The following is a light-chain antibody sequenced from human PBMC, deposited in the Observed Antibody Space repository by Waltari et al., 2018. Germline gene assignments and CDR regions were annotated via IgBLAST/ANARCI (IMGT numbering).Light chain of an antibody. CDR1: QSVGRS. CDR2: GAS. CDR3: QHYVRLPAT. V-gene: IGKV3-20*01. Sequence: EIVLPQSPGTLSLSPGESATLSCWASQSVGRSLAWYQQKPGQAPRLLIYGASIRATGIPDRFSGSGSETDFSLTISRPEPEDLAVYYCQHYVRLPATFGQGTKVEIK. J-gene: IGKJ1*01.